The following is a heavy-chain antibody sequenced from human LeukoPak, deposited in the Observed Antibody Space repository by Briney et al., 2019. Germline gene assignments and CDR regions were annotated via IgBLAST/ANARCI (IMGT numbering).Heavy chain of an antibody. CDR3: ARDPGQSTYNDPYYGMDV. D-gene: IGHD1-1*01. CDR1: GITLSIHA. Sequence: PGRSLRLSCAASGITLSIHAMHWVRQAPGKGLEWVALISYDGSATYYADSVKGRFTISRDNAKDTLYLEINSLKVDDTAVYRCARDPGQSTYNDPYYGMDVWGQGTTVTVSS. V-gene: IGHV3-30*04. CDR2: ISYDGSAT. J-gene: IGHJ6*02.